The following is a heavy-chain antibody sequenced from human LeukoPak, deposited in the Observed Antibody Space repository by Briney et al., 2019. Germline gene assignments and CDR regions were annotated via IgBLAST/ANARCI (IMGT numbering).Heavy chain of an antibody. J-gene: IGHJ4*02. CDR1: GGSISSYY. D-gene: IGHD3-10*01. V-gene: IGHV4-59*01. CDR2: IYYSGST. Sequence: SETLSLTCTVSGGSISSYYWSWIRQPPGKGLEWIGYIYYSGSTNYNPSLKSRVTISVDTSKNQFSLKLSSVTAADTAVYYCAREENIRREYYFDYWGQGTLVTVSS. CDR3: AREENIRREYYFDY.